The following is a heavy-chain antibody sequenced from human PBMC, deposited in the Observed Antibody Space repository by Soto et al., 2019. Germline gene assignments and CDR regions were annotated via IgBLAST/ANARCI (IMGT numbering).Heavy chain of an antibody. CDR3: ARDRVESGYPEYFQH. Sequence: EVQLVESGGGLIQPGGSLRLSCAASGFTVSSNYMSWVRQAPGTGPEWVSVIYSGGSTYYADSVKGRFTISRDNSKNTLYLQMNSLRAEDTAVYYCARDRVESGYPEYFQHWGQGTLVTVSS. CDR2: IYSGGST. CDR1: GFTVSSNY. J-gene: IGHJ1*01. D-gene: IGHD3-22*01. V-gene: IGHV3-53*01.